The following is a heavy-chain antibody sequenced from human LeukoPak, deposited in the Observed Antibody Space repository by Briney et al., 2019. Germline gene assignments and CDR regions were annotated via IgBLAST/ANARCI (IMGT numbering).Heavy chain of an antibody. J-gene: IGHJ4*02. CDR2: INPKSGGT. CDR3: AKVGEDTTGWYDYYFDY. V-gene: IGHV1-2*02. D-gene: IGHD6-19*01. Sequence: ASVKVSCKPSGYSFTGYYMHWVRQAPGQRLEWMGWINPKSGGTNYEQKFQSRVTMTRDTSISTAYMELSSLRSDDTAVYYCAKVGEDTTGWYDYYFDYWGQGTLVTVSS. CDR1: GYSFTGYY.